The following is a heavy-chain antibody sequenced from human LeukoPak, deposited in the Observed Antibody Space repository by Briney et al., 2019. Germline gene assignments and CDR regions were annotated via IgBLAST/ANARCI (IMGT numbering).Heavy chain of an antibody. V-gene: IGHV3-11*05. D-gene: IGHD6-6*01. CDR3: ARGPPTSIAARGRPYYYYGMDV. CDR2: ISSSGGYR. J-gene: IGHJ6*02. Sequence: PGGSLRLSCAASGFTFSDYYMSWIRQAPGKGLEWVSYISSSGGYRNYADSVKGRFTISRDNAKNSLYLQMNSLRAEDTAVYYCARGPPTSIAARGRPYYYYGMDVWGQGTTVTVSS. CDR1: GFTFSDYY.